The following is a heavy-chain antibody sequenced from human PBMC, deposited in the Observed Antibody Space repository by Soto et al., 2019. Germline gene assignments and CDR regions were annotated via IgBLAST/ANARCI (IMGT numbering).Heavy chain of an antibody. CDR2: TSYDGSEK. Sequence: HPGGSRRLSCAASGFIFSSFGIHWVRQAPGKGLEWVAVTSYDGSEKFYAESVRGRFNISRDNSKNTVYLHMSSLRPEDTAMYYRARYKSPNSSNLYHYFYGMDVWGQGTTVTVSS. CDR1: GFIFSSFG. V-gene: IGHV3-30*03. CDR3: ARYKSPNSSNLYHYFYGMDV. J-gene: IGHJ6*02. D-gene: IGHD6-13*01.